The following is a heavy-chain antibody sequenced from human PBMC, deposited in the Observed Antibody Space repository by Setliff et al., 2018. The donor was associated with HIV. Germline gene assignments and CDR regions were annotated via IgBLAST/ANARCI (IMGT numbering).Heavy chain of an antibody. J-gene: IGHJ4*02. Sequence: GGSLRLSWAASGFTVTTYWMSWVRQAPGKGLEWVANIKQDGSERYYVDSVKGRFTISRDNAKNSLYLQMDGLRVEDTAVYYCARLRINDFWGQGTPVTVSS. V-gene: IGHV3-7*01. CDR3: ARLRINDF. CDR2: IKQDGSER. CDR1: GFTVTTYW.